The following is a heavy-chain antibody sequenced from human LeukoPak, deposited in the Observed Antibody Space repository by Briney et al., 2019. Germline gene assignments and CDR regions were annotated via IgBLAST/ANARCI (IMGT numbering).Heavy chain of an antibody. CDR1: GFTFSSYE. V-gene: IGHV3-48*03. J-gene: IGHJ3*02. Sequence: PGGSLRLSCAASGFTFSSYEMNWVRQAPGKGLEWVSYISSSGSTIYYADSVKGRFTISRDNAKNSLYLLMNSLRAEDTAVYYCARGGSGKNWSFDIWGQGTMVTVSS. D-gene: IGHD3-10*01. CDR2: ISSSGSTI. CDR3: ARGGSGKNWSFDI.